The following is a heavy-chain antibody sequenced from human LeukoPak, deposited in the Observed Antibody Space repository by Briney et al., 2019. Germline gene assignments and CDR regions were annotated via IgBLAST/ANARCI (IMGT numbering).Heavy chain of an antibody. J-gene: IGHJ6*03. CDR3: ARGRGYFVYYYMDV. V-gene: IGHV4-4*07. CDR1: GGFISNYY. D-gene: IGHD3-9*01. Sequence: SETLSLTCTVSGGFISNYYWSWIRQPAGKGLEWIGRIYTSGSTNYNSSLKSRVTMSVDTSKNQFSLKLSSVTAADTAVYYCARGRGYFVYYYMDVWGKGTTVTVSS. CDR2: IYTSGST.